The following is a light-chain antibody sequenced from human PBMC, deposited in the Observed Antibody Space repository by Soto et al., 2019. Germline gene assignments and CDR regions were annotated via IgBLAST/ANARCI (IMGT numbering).Light chain of an antibody. V-gene: IGLV3-21*02. CDR1: NIGSKS. CDR3: QVWDSSSDHPFYV. J-gene: IGLJ1*01. Sequence: SSELTQPPSVSVAPGQTARITCGGTNIGSKSVHWYQQKPGQAPVLVVYDDSDRPSGIPERFSGSNSGNTATLTISRVEAGDEADYYCQVWDSSSDHPFYVFGTGTKLTVL. CDR2: DDS.